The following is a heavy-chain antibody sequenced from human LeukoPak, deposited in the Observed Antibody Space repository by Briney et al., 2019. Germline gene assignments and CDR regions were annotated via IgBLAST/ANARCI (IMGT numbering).Heavy chain of an antibody. Sequence: GGSLRLSCAVSGFTFSSYAMSWVRQAPGKGLEWVSAISGSGGNTYYTDSVKGRLTISRDHSKNTLYLQMNSLRAEDTAVYYCAKSLGHPPADGFDSSGYLDYWGQGTLVTVSS. CDR1: GFTFSSYA. CDR2: ISGSGGNT. V-gene: IGHV3-23*01. CDR3: AKSLGHPPADGFDSSGYLDY. D-gene: IGHD3-22*01. J-gene: IGHJ4*02.